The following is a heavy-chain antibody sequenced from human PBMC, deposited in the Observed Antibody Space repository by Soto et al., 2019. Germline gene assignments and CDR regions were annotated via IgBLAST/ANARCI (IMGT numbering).Heavy chain of an antibody. CDR2: IIPIFGTA. V-gene: IGHV1-69*13. J-gene: IGHJ6*02. CDR3: ARLKLGYCSSTSCYPNPYYYYGMDV. CDR1: GGTFSSYA. Sequence: SVKVSCKASGGTFSSYAISWVRQAPGQGLEWMGGIIPIFGTANYAQKFQGRVTITADESTSTAYMELSSLRSEDTAVYYCARLKLGYCSSTSCYPNPYYYYGMDVWGQGTTVTVSS. D-gene: IGHD2-2*01.